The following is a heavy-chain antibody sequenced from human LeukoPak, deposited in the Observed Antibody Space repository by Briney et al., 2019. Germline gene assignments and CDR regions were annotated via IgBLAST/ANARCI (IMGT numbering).Heavy chain of an antibody. CDR1: GDSISRSGYY. CDR2: IYYTGST. V-gene: IGHV4-39*02. Sequence: SETLSLTCAVSGDSISRSGYYWAWIRLPPGKGLEWIGNIYYTGSTSYNSSLKSRVIMSVDTSKNHFSLNLSSVTAADTAAYYCARVPYYFDLSGSSFDVWGRGAVVTVSS. D-gene: IGHD3-22*01. CDR3: ARVPYYFDLSGSSFDV. J-gene: IGHJ2*01.